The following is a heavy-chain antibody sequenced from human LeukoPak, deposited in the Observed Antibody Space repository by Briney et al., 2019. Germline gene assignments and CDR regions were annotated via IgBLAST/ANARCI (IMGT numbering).Heavy chain of an antibody. D-gene: IGHD5-12*01. V-gene: IGHV3-74*01. J-gene: IGHJ6*02. CDR2: INSDGSST. CDR3: ASIVATPYGMDV. Sequence: HTGGSLRLSCAASGFTFSSYWMHWVRQAPGKGLVWVSRINSDGSSTSYADSVKGRFTISRDNAKNTLYLQMNSLRAEDTAVYYCASIVATPYGMDVWGQGTTVTVSS. CDR1: GFTFSSYW.